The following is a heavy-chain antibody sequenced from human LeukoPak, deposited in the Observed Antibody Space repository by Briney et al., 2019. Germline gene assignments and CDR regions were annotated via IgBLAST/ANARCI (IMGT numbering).Heavy chain of an antibody. CDR3: AREGYTYGQYYFDF. V-gene: IGHV3-53*01. D-gene: IGHD5-18*01. Sequence: PGGSLRLSCAASGFTVSSNSMSWVRQAPGKGLEWVSVIYSGGSTYYADSVKGRFTISRDNSKNTLYLQVNSLGAEDTAVYYCAREGYTYGQYYFDFWGQGTLVTVSS. CDR1: GFTVSSNS. CDR2: IYSGGST. J-gene: IGHJ4*02.